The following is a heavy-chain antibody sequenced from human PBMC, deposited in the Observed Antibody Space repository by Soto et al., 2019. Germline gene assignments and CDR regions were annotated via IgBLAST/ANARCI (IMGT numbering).Heavy chain of an antibody. D-gene: IGHD3-10*01. CDR3: ARGDPLRGVGEKVYYGMYV. Sequence: SETLSLTCTVSGGSISSYYWSWIRQPPGKGLEWIGYIYYSGSTNYNPSLKSRVTISVDTSKNQFSLKLSSVTAADTAVYYCARGDPLRGVGEKVYYGMYVWGKGTTVTVAS. CDR2: IYYSGST. J-gene: IGHJ6*04. V-gene: IGHV4-59*01. CDR1: GGSISSYY.